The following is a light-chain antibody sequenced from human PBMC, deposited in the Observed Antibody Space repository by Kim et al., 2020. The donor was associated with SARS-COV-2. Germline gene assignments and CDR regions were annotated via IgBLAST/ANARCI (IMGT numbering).Light chain of an antibody. V-gene: IGKV1-5*03. J-gene: IGKJ4*01. Sequence: DIQMTQSPSTLSTSVGDRVTITCRASQSIRIYLAWYQQKPGKAPKLLIYRASRLETGVPSRFSGSGSRTEFTLTISSLQPDDSAIYYCQHYDAYPLTFGGGTKVDIK. CDR2: RAS. CDR1: QSIRIY. CDR3: QHYDAYPLT.